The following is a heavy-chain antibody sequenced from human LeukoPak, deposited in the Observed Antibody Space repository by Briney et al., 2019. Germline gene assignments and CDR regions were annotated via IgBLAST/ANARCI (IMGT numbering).Heavy chain of an antibody. J-gene: IGHJ4*02. CDR2: IYHSGST. V-gene: IGHV4-38-2*02. CDR3: ARADYYDSSGSDY. D-gene: IGHD3-22*01. Sequence: PSETLSLTCTVSGYSISSGYYWGWIRQPPGKGLDWIGSIYHSGSTYCNPSLKSRVTISVDTSKNQFSQKLSSVTAADTAVYYCARADYYDSSGSDYWGQGTLVTVSS. CDR1: GYSISSGYY.